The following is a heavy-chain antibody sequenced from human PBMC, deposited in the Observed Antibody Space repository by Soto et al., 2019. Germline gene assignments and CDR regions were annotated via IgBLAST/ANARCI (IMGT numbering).Heavy chain of an antibody. CDR1: GGSISSGDYY. Sequence: PSETLSLSCTVSGGSISSGDYYWSWIRQPPGKGLEWIGYIYYSGSTHYNPSLKSRVTISVDTSRNQFSLKLSSVTAADTAVYYCAREDRYSGYDLQVWFDLWGQRTLVTVSS. D-gene: IGHD5-12*01. V-gene: IGHV4-30-4*01. J-gene: IGHJ5*02. CDR3: AREDRYSGYDLQVWFDL. CDR2: IYYSGST.